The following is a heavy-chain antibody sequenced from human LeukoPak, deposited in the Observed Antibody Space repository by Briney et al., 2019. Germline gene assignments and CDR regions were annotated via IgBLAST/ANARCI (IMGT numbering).Heavy chain of an antibody. CDR1: GGTFSSYA. CDR3: ARVLTYYYDSSGYPVRGMDV. J-gene: IGHJ6*02. V-gene: IGHV1-69*13. CDR2: IIPIFGTA. Sequence: ASVKVSGKASGGTFSSYAISGVRQAPGQGLEWMGGIIPIFGTANYAQKFQGRVTITADESTSTAYMELSSLRSEDTAVYYCARVLTYYYDSSGYPVRGMDVWGQGTTVTVSS. D-gene: IGHD3-22*01.